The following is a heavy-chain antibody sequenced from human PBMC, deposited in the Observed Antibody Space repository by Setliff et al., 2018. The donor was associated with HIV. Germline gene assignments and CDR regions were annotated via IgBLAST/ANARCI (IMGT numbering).Heavy chain of an antibody. CDR1: GGTFSNYA. CDR2: IIPIFGTG. Sequence: SVKVSCKASGGTFSNYAISWVRQAPGQGLEWMGGIIPIFGTGMYAQKFQGRVTITADESTTTAYMELSGLRSEDTAVYYCARDPTTVMDYFDYWGQGTLVTVSS. CDR3: ARDPTTVMDYFDY. D-gene: IGHD4-17*01. J-gene: IGHJ4*02. V-gene: IGHV1-69*13.